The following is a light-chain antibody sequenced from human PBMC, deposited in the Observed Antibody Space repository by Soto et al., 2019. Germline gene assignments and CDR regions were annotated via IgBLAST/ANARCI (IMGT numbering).Light chain of an antibody. J-gene: IGKJ1*01. CDR1: QTVDSY. CDR3: QQRRNWPRT. V-gene: IGKV3-11*01. Sequence: DIVLTQSPATLSLSPGERATLSCRASQTVDSYLAWYQQKPGQAPRLLIYDVSHRATGIPARFSGSGSGTDFTLTISSLEPEDFAVYYCQQRRNWPRTFGQGTKVEIK. CDR2: DVS.